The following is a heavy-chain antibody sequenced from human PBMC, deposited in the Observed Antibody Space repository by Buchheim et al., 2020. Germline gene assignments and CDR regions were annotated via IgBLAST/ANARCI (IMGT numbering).Heavy chain of an antibody. V-gene: IGHV4-30-4*01. CDR2: IYYTGSA. Sequence: QVQVQESGPGLVKPSQTLSLTCIVSGGSISGGDYYWSWTRQPPGKGLEWVGYIYYTGSAYYNPSLKGRVAFSVDPSKDQVSLKLTSVTAADTAVYHCARIRGFGTPAQKGMDVWGQGTT. D-gene: IGHD3-10*01. J-gene: IGHJ6*02. CDR3: ARIRGFGTPAQKGMDV. CDR1: GGSISGGDYY.